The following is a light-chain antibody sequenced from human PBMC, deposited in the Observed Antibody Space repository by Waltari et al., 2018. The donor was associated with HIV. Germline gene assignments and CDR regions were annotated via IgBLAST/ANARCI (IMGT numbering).Light chain of an antibody. Sequence: DIVMTQSPDSLPVSLGERATITCKSSQSVLYSPNNKNYLAWYQQRPGQPPKLLIYGASIREYGVPDRFSGSGSGTDFTLTISSLQAEDVAVYYCQQCYSTPWTFGQGTKVEIK. J-gene: IGKJ1*01. CDR3: QQCYSTPWT. CDR2: GAS. CDR1: QSVLYSPNNKNY. V-gene: IGKV4-1*01.